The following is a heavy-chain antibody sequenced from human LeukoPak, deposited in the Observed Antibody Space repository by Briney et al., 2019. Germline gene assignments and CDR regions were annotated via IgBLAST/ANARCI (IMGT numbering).Heavy chain of an antibody. D-gene: IGHD2-2*02. CDR1: GSTFSSYA. J-gene: IGHJ3*02. CDR3: ARGLIVVVPAAIGAFDI. CDR2: IIPILGIA. V-gene: IGHV1-69*04. Sequence: SVKVSCKASGSTFSSYAISWVRQAPGQGLEWMGRIIPILGIANYAQKFQGRVTITADKSTSTAYMELSSLRSEDTAVYYCARGLIVVVPAAIGAFDIWGQGTMVTVSS.